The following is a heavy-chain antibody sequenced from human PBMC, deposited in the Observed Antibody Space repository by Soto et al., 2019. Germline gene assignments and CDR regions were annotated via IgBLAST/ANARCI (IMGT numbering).Heavy chain of an antibody. CDR2: ISGGGSST. CDR3: AKDRKKIAVAGAFDF. J-gene: IGHJ4*02. Sequence: PGGSLILSCTVYGIRFSPYSMSWVRQAPGKGLEWVSIISGGGSSTYYADSVKGRFTISRDDSKNTLYLQMNSLGAEDTAVYYCAKDRKKIAVAGAFDFWGQGTLVTVSS. CDR1: GIRFSPYS. V-gene: IGHV3-23*01. D-gene: IGHD6-19*01.